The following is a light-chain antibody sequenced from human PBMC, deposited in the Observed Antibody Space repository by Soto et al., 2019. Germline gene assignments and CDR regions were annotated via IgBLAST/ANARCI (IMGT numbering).Light chain of an antibody. V-gene: IGKV3-20*01. CDR2: GAS. CDR3: QQYASSPLT. Sequence: EIVLTQSPGTLSLSSGERATLSCRASQSVRSNHLAWYQQKPGQAPRLLIYGASSRATGIPDRFGGSGSGTDFTLTISGLEPEDLAVYYCQQYASSPLTFGGGTKVEIK. J-gene: IGKJ4*01. CDR1: QSVRSNH.